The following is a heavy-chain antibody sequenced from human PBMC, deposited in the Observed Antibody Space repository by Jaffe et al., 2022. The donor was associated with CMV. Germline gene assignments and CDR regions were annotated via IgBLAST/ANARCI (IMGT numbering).Heavy chain of an antibody. V-gene: IGHV1-2*02. D-gene: IGHD4-4*01. CDR1: GYIFTDYY. J-gene: IGHJ3*02. Sequence: QEQLVQSGAEVKKPGASVKVSCEASGYIFTDYYIHWVRQAPGHGLEWMGCINPESGDTYYAQKFQGRVTMTSDASVNTAYMELRRLRSGDTAVHFCAREGATYNAFDIWGPGTMVTVSS. CDR3: AREGATYNAFDI. CDR2: INPESGDT.